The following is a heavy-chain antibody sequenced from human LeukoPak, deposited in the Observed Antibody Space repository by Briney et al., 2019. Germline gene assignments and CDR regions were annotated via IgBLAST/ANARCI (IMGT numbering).Heavy chain of an antibody. D-gene: IGHD4-17*01. CDR3: ARECKTNYGDWLAY. Sequence: ASVNVSCKASGYTFTGYYMHWMRQAPGQGLEWMGWINPNSGGTNYAQKFQGRVTMTRDTSISTAYMELSRLRSDDTAVYYCARECKTNYGDWLAYWGQGTLVTVSS. CDR2: INPNSGGT. J-gene: IGHJ4*02. CDR1: GYTFTGYY. V-gene: IGHV1-2*02.